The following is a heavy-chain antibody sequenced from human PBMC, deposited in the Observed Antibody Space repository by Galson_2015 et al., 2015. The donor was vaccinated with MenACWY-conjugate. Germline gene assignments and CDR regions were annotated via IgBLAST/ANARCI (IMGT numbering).Heavy chain of an antibody. D-gene: IGHD7-27*01. V-gene: IGHV6-1*01. CDR3: ARGWGEGAYNWFGP. Sequence: CAISGDSVSSKIAAWIWIRQSPLRGLEWLGRTYYRSKWYYDYAVSVKSRITINPDTSKNQFSLQLNSVTPEDTAVYYCARGWGEGAYNWFGPGGQGTLVTVSS. CDR2: TYYRSKWYY. J-gene: IGHJ5*02. CDR1: GDSVSSKIAA.